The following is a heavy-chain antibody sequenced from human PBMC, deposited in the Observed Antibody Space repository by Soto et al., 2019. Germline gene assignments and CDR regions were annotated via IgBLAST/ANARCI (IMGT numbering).Heavy chain of an antibody. V-gene: IGHV2-5*02. Sequence: QITLKESGPTLVKPTQTLTLTCTFSGFSLTTSGVGVGRIRQPPGKALEWLALIFWDDDKRYSPSLKSRLTITKGTSKNQVVLTMTNMDPVDTATYYCASSSGYRIFDCWGQGTLVTVSS. CDR3: ASSSGYRIFDC. D-gene: IGHD3-22*01. CDR2: IFWDDDK. J-gene: IGHJ4*02. CDR1: GFSLTTSGVG.